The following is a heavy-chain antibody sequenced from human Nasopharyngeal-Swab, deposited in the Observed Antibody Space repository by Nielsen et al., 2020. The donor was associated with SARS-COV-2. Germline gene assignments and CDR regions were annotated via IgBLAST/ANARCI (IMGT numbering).Heavy chain of an antibody. D-gene: IGHD3-3*01. CDR2: INSDGSST. CDR3: ARAGEDGEYYDFWSGYYKDYYGMDV. J-gene: IGHJ6*02. Sequence: WIRQPPGKGLVWVSRINSDGSSTRYADSVKGRFTISRDNAKNTLYLQMNSLRAEDTAVYYCARAGEDGEYYDFWSGYYKDYYGMDVWGQGTTVTVSS. V-gene: IGHV3-74*01.